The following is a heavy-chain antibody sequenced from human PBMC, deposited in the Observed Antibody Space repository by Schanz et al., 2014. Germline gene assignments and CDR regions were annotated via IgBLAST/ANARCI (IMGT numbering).Heavy chain of an antibody. CDR2: INPSGGST. CDR3: ARDGVDAAAGGNY. J-gene: IGHJ4*02. D-gene: IGHD6-13*01. V-gene: IGHV1-46*03. CDR1: GYTFTSYG. Sequence: QVQLVQSGAEVKKPGASVKVSCKASGYTFTSYGINWLRQAPGQGLEWMGMINPSGGSTTYAQKFQGRVTMTRDTSTSTVYMELSSLRSEDTAVYYCARDGVDAAAGGNYWGQGTLVTVSS.